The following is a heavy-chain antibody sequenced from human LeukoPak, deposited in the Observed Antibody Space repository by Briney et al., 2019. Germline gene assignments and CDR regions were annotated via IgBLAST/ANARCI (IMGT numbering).Heavy chain of an antibody. V-gene: IGHV3-23*01. D-gene: IGHD4-23*01. J-gene: IGHJ4*02. CDR3: AKDYGGNIYFYYFDY. CDR2: ISGSGGST. CDR1: GFTFSSYA. Sequence: GGSLRLSCAASGFTFSSYAMSWVRQAPGKGLEWVSAISGSGGSTYYADSMKGRFTISSDNSKNTMYLQMNSLRAEDTAVYYCAKDYGGNIYFYYFDYWGQGTLVTVSS.